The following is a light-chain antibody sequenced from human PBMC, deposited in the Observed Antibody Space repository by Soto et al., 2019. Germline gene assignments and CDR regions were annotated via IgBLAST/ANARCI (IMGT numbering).Light chain of an antibody. CDR3: SSYTTSSTYV. CDR2: EVS. J-gene: IGLJ1*01. V-gene: IGLV2-14*01. Sequence: QSALTQPASVSGSPGQSITISCAGTSGDIGDNNFVSWYQQYPGNAPTLIIFEVSARPSGISNRFSGSKSGNTASLTISGLQAEDEADFYCSSYTTSSTYVFGTGTKLTVL. CDR1: SGDIGDNNF.